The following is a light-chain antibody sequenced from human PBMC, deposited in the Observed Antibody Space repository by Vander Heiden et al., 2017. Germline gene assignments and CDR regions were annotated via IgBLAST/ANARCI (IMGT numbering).Light chain of an antibody. CDR2: DVS. J-gene: IGLJ1*01. CDR3: SAYTSSIKHG. V-gene: IGLV2-8*01. Sequence: ALIPPPSAFASPGQSVTISCTGTSSDVGGYNYVSWYQQHPGKAPKRMMYDVSERPSGIPDRVSGSKSGNTASLTVSGLQAEDEADDYCSAYTSSIKHGFGGGTKVTVL. CDR1: SSDVGGYNY.